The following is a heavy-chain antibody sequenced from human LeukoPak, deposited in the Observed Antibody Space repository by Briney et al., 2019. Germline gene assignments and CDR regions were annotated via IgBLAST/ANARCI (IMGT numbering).Heavy chain of an antibody. CDR2: ISYDGSNK. CDR1: GFTFSSYA. V-gene: IGHV3-30*04. CDR3: ARANWNSRYYFDY. D-gene: IGHD1-7*01. Sequence: GGSLRLSCAASGFTFSSYAMHWVRQAPGKGLEWVAVISYDGSNKYYADSVKGRFTVSRDNSKNTLYLQMNSLRAEDTAVYYCARANWNSRYYFDYWGQGTLVTVSS. J-gene: IGHJ4*02.